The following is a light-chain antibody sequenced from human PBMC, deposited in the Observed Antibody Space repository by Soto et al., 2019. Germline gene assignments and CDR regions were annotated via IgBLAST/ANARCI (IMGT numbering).Light chain of an antibody. CDR2: GTS. Sequence: EIVLTQSPGTLSLSPGERATLSCRASQSVGNSFLAWYQQKPGPAPRLLIYGTSNMTTGIPDRFSGSGSGIDFSLNISRLEHDDFAVYYCQQYEGSMVTFGPGTKADV. V-gene: IGKV3-20*01. CDR1: QSVGNSF. CDR3: QQYEGSMVT. J-gene: IGKJ3*01.